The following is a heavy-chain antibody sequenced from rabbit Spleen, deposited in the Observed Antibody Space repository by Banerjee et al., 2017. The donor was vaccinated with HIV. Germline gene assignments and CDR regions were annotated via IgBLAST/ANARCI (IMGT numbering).Heavy chain of an antibody. CDR3: ARAIVPWLGLTRLDL. J-gene: IGHJ3*01. CDR1: GFDFSNYG. Sequence: QEQLKETGGGLVQPGGSLKLSCKASGFDFSNYGVSWVRQAPGKGPEWIGYIEPIFGNTYYANWVNGRFTISSHNAPNTLYLQLSSLTAADTATYFCARAIVPWLGLTRLDLWGQGTLVTV. D-gene: IGHD4-1*01. CDR2: IEPIFGNT. V-gene: IGHV1S47*01.